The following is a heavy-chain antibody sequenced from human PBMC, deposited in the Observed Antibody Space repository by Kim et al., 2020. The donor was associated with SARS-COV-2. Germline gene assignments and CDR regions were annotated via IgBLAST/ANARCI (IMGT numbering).Heavy chain of an antibody. CDR1: GFTFSSYS. Sequence: GGSLRLSCAASGFTFSSYSMNWVRQAPGKGLEWVSSISSSSSYIYYADSVKGRFTISRDNAKNSLYLQMNSLRAEDTAVYYCARVVYGGNSCFDYWGQGTLVTVSS. J-gene: IGHJ4*01. CDR2: ISSSSSYI. CDR3: ARVVYGGNSCFDY. V-gene: IGHV3-21*01. D-gene: IGHD4-17*01.